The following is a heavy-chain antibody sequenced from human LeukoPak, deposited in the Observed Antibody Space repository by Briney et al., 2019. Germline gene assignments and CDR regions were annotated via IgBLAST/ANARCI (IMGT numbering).Heavy chain of an antibody. D-gene: IGHD6-13*01. Sequence: GASVKVSCKASGYTFTSYDINWVRQATGQGLGWRGWLNPTSGNTGYAQKFQGRVTMTRNTSISTAYMELSSLRSEDTAVYYCARAGGYSSSWFYYYYGMDVWGQGTTVTVSS. CDR3: ARAGGYSSSWFYYYYGMDV. CDR2: LNPTSGNT. CDR1: GYTFTSYD. J-gene: IGHJ6*02. V-gene: IGHV1-8*01.